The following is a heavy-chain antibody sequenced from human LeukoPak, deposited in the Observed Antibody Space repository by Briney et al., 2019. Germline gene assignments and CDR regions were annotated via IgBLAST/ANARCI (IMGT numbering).Heavy chain of an antibody. J-gene: IGHJ4*02. V-gene: IGHV1-69*04. D-gene: IGHD3-10*01. CDR2: IIPILGIA. Sequence: SVKASCKASGGTFSSYAISWVRQAPGQGLEWLGGIIPILGIANYAQKFQGRVTITADKSTSTAYMWLSSLRSEDTPVYYCARDAGAMVRGVSWGQGTLVSVSS. CDR1: GGTFSSYA. CDR3: ARDAGAMVRGVS.